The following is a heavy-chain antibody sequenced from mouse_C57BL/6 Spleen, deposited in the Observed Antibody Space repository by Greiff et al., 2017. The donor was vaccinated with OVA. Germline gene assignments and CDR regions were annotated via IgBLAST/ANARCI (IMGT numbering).Heavy chain of an antibody. D-gene: IGHD1-3*01. CDR2: IDPSDSYT. CDR1: GYTFTSYW. CDR3: ARWGGSSHYAMDY. J-gene: IGHJ4*01. Sequence: QVQLQQSGAELVMPGASVKLSCKASGYTFTSYWMHWVKQRPGQGLEWIGEIDPSDSYTNYNQKFKGKSTLTVDKSSSTAYMQLSSLTSEDSAVYYCARWGGSSHYAMDYWGQGTSVTVSS. V-gene: IGHV1-69*01.